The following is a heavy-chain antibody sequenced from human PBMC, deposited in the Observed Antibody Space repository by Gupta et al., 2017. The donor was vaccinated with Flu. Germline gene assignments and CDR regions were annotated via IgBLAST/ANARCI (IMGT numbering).Heavy chain of an antibody. V-gene: IGHV3-30*18. J-gene: IGHJ6*03. D-gene: IGHD2-2*01. Sequence: GLEWVAGIASDGRHRDDAYSVRCRFTISRDKSKTTLPREMDSLRVEDTAVYYCAKDGPWTASCPYYCYYMDVWGKGTTVTVSS. CDR2: IASDGRHR. CDR3: AKDGPWTASCPYYCYYMDV.